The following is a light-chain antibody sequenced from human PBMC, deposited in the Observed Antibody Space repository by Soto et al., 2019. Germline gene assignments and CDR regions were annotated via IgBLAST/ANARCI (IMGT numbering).Light chain of an antibody. CDR3: QQYGTSPLT. J-gene: IGKJ4*01. V-gene: IGKV3-20*01. CDR2: GAS. Sequence: EVVLTQSPGTLSLSSGERATLSCRASQSLSSIYLAWYQQKPGQAPRLLMYGASNRATGIPDRFSGSGSGTDFTLTISRLEPEDFAVYYCQQYGTSPLTFGGGARLEVK. CDR1: QSLSSIY.